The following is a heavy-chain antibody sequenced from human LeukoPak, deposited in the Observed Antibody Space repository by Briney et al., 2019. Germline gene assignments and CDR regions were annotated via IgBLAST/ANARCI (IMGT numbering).Heavy chain of an antibody. Sequence: GGSLRLSCAASGFTFSSYSMNWVRQAPGKGLEWVSSISSSSSYIYYADSVKGRFTISRDNAKNSLYLQMNSLRAEDTAVYYCATGPPRDDNGDYPPRDYWGQGTLVTVSS. CDR2: ISSSSSYI. V-gene: IGHV3-21*01. J-gene: IGHJ4*02. D-gene: IGHD4-17*01. CDR3: ATGPPRDDNGDYPPRDY. CDR1: GFTFSSYS.